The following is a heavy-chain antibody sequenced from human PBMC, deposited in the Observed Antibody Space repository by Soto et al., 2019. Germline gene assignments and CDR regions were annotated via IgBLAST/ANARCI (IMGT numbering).Heavy chain of an antibody. J-gene: IGHJ4*02. CDR2: IYYSGNI. CDR3: ARLLHDSRGYYYFDY. CDR1: GGSITSASYY. Sequence: SETLSLTCSVSGGSITSASYYWGWIRQPPGKGLEWIAAIYYSGNIYHNPSLKSRVTMSIDTSKNQFSLKMSSVTAADTAVYYCARLLHDSRGYYYFDYWGRGTLVTVSS. V-gene: IGHV4-39*01. D-gene: IGHD3-22*01.